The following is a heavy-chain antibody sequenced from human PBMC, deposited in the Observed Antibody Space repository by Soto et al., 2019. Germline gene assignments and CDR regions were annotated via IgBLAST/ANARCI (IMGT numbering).Heavy chain of an antibody. CDR3: TRAYGAETFDF. Sequence: ASVKVSCKASGYIFNNYDIHWVRQAPGHGLEWMGWMNPNSGNTGYAQNFRGRVTMTQNTAIGTAYMELSSLRSDDTATYYCTRAYGAETFDFWGQGTRVTVSS. D-gene: IGHD3-10*01. CDR1: GYIFNNYD. J-gene: IGHJ5*01. CDR2: MNPNSGNT. V-gene: IGHV1-8*02.